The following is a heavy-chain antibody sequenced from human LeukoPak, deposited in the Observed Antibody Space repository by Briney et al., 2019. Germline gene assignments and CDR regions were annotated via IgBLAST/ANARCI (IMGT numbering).Heavy chain of an antibody. V-gene: IGHV1-46*01. J-gene: IGHJ6*02. CDR2: INPSGGST. CDR3: ARDPPGCSSTSCYRRFGYYYYGMDV. Sequence: ASVKVSCKASGYTFTSYYMHWVRQAPGQGLEWMGIINPSGGSTSYAQKFQGRVTMTRDTSTSTVYMELSSLRSEDTAVYYCARDPPGCSSTSCYRRFGYYYYGMDVWGQGTTVTVSS. D-gene: IGHD2-2*01. CDR1: GYTFTSYY.